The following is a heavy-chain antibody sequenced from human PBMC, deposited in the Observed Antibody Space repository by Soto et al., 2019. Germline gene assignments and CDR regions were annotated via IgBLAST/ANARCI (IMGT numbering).Heavy chain of an antibody. Sequence: TSETLSLTCTVSGGSISSGGYYWSRIRQHPGKGLEWIGYIYYSGSTYYNPSLKSRVTISVDTSKNQFSLKLSSVTAADTAVYYCARDLSSSWSGEMYGMDVWGQGTTVTVSS. D-gene: IGHD6-13*01. CDR3: ARDLSSSWSGEMYGMDV. CDR1: GGSISSGGYY. CDR2: IYYSGST. V-gene: IGHV4-31*03. J-gene: IGHJ6*02.